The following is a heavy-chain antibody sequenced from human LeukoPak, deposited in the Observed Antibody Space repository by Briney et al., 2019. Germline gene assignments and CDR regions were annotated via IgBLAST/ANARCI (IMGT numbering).Heavy chain of an antibody. D-gene: IGHD4-11*01. J-gene: IGHJ5*02. CDR3: ARGAWGSNLESDP. V-gene: IGHV4-59*01. Sequence: SETLSLTCTVSGGSISSYYWSWIRQPPGKGLEWIGYIYYSGSTNYNPSLKSRVTISVDTSKNQFSLKLSSVTAADTAVYYCARGAWGSNLESDPWGQGTLVTVSS. CDR2: IYYSGST. CDR1: GGSISSYY.